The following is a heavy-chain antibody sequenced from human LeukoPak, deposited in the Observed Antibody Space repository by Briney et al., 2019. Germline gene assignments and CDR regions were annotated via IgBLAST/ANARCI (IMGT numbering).Heavy chain of an antibody. J-gene: IGHJ4*02. CDR2: INPSVGSA. D-gene: IGHD1-26*01. V-gene: IGHV1-46*01. CDR1: GYTFTSYS. Sequence: ASVKVSCKASGYTFTSYSVHWVRQAPGQGLEWTATINPSVGSAIYAQKFQGRVTVTSDTSTSAVFMELTSLTSDDTAVYYCARRVGTTRTAFDNWGQGTLVTVSS. CDR3: ARRVGTTRTAFDN.